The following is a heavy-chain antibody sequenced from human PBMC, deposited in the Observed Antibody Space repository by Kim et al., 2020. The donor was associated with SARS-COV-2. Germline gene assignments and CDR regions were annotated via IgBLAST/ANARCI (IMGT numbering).Heavy chain of an antibody. V-gene: IGHV1-8*01. CDR2: MNPNSGNT. D-gene: IGHD2-15*01. CDR3: ARGLKYLYCSGGSCYSWWFDP. CDR1: GYTFTSYD. Sequence: ASVKVSCKASGYTFTSYDINWVRQATGQGLEWMGWMNPNSGNTGYAQKFQGRVTMTMNTSISTAYMELSSLRSEDTAVYYCARGLKYLYCSGGSCYSWWFDPWGQGTLVTVSS. J-gene: IGHJ5*02.